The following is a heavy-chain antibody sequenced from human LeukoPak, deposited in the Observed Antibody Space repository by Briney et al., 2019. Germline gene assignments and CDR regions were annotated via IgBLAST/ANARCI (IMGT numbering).Heavy chain of an antibody. V-gene: IGHV1-69*13. CDR2: IIPIFGTA. D-gene: IGHD3-10*01. Sequence: VASVKVSCKASGYTFTGYYMHWVRQAPGQGLEWMGGIIPIFGTANYAQKFQGRVTITADESTSTVYMELSGLRSDDTAVYYCARGPRITLIRGGQWYFYMDVWGKGTTVTVSS. CDR1: GYTFTGYY. J-gene: IGHJ6*03. CDR3: ARGPRITLIRGGQWYFYMDV.